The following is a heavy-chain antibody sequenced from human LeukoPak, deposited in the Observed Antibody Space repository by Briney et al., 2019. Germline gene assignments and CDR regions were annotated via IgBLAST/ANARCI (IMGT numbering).Heavy chain of an antibody. D-gene: IGHD3-22*01. V-gene: IGHV3-23*01. Sequence: GGSLRLSCAASGFTFSTYDMNWVRQAPGKGLEWVSAISGSGDSTYYADSVKGRFTISRDNSKNTLYLQMNSLRAEDTAVYYCAKQKGTIYDSTGSVDYWGQGTLVTVSS. J-gene: IGHJ4*02. CDR1: GFTFSTYD. CDR3: AKQKGTIYDSTGSVDY. CDR2: ISGSGDST.